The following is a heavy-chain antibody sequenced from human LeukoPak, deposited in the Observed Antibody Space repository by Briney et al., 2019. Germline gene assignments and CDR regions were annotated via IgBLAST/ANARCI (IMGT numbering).Heavy chain of an antibody. CDR2: ISYDGSNK. CDR3: ASDSGSYSR. J-gene: IGHJ4*02. Sequence: PGRSLRLSCAASGFTFSSYGMHWVRQAPGKGLEWVAVISYDGSNKYYADSVKGRFTISRDNSKNTLYLQMNSLRAEDTAMYYCASDSGSYSRWGQGTLVTVSS. CDR1: GFTFSSYG. V-gene: IGHV3-30*03. D-gene: IGHD1-26*01.